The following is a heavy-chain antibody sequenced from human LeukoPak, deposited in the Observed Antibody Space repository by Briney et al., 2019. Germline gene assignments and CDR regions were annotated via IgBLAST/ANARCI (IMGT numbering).Heavy chain of an antibody. CDR3: ARNLCFFDY. J-gene: IGHJ4*02. D-gene: IGHD2-15*01. Sequence: GGSLRLSCAASGFTFSSYWMSWVRQAPGKGVEWVANIKQDGSEKDYVDSVKGRFAISRDNAKSSLYLQMNSLRAEDTAVYYCARNLCFFDYWGQGALVTVSS. CDR2: IKQDGSEK. CDR1: GFTFSSYW. V-gene: IGHV3-7*01.